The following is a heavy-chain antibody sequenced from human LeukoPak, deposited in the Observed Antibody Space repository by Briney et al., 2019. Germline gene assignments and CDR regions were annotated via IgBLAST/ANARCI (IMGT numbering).Heavy chain of an antibody. J-gene: IGHJ4*02. CDR2: IYYSGST. V-gene: IGHV4-59*01. CDR3: ARTDYGGNSDY. Sequence: SETLSLTCTVSGGSISSYYWSWIRQPPGKGLEWIGYIYYSGSTNYNPSLKSRVTISVDTSKNQFSLKLSSVTAADTAVYYCARTDYGGNSDYWGQGTLVTVSS. D-gene: IGHD4-23*01. CDR1: GGSISSYY.